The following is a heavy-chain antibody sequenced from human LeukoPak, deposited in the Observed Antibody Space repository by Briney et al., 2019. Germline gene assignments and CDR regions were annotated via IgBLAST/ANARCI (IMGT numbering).Heavy chain of an antibody. CDR1: GYTFTGYY. CDR2: INPSGGST. J-gene: IGHJ4*02. Sequence: ASVKVSCKASGYTFTGYYMHWVRQAPGQGLEWMGIINPSGGSTGYAQKFQGRVTMTRDTSTSTVYMELSSLRSEDTAVYYCARLLSDIVVVVAARDFDYWGQGTLVTVSS. V-gene: IGHV1-46*01. D-gene: IGHD2-15*01. CDR3: ARLLSDIVVVVAARDFDY.